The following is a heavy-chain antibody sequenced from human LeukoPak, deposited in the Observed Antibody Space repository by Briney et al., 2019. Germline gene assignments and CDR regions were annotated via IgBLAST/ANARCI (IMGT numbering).Heavy chain of an antibody. D-gene: IGHD3-22*01. V-gene: IGHV4-30-2*01. J-gene: IGHJ4*02. CDR2: IYHSGST. CDR1: GGSISSGGYY. CDR3: ARDLTDYYDSSGYFDY. Sequence: PSETLSLTCTVSGGSISSGGYYWSWIRQPPGKGLEWIGYIYHSGSTYYNPSLKSRVTISIDRSKSQFSLKLSSVTAADTAVYYCARDLTDYYDSSGYFDYWGQGTLVTVSS.